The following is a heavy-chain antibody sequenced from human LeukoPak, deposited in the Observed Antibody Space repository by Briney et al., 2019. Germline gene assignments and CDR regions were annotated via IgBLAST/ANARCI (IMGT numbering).Heavy chain of an antibody. CDR2: IYYTGST. D-gene: IGHD6-19*01. Sequence: PSETLSLTCTVSGGSISSYYWSWIRQPPGKGLEWLGSIYYTGSTNYHPSLKSRVTISLDTSKNQFSLKLSSVTAADTAVYYCARRQWRYNWFDPWGQGTLVTVSS. V-gene: IGHV4-59*01. J-gene: IGHJ5*02. CDR1: GGSISSYY. CDR3: ARRQWRYNWFDP.